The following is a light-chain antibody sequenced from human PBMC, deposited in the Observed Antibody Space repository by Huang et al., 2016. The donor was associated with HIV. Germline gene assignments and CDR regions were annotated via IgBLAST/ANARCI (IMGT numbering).Light chain of an antibody. Sequence: EIVMTQSPATLSVSPGQRVTLSCRANRSVSTNLAWYKQRHRQAPRLLIYGSSTRAPVIPARVSGSGSGTDFSLTISSLQSEDFALYYCHQYNNWLLSFGGGTRV. CDR3: HQYNNWLLS. V-gene: IGKV3-15*01. CDR2: GSS. J-gene: IGKJ4*01. CDR1: RSVSTN.